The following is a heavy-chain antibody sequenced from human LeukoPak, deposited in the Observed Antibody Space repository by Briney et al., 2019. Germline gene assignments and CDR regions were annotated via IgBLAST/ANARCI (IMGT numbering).Heavy chain of an antibody. CDR1: GYTFTNCG. V-gene: IGHV1-18*01. CDR2: ISAKNGNT. J-gene: IGHJ4*02. Sequence: GASVKVSCKASGYTFTNCGMSWVRQAPGQGLEWMGWISAKNGNTDYAQKFQGRVTMTADRSTSTAYMELSRLRSDDTAVYYCARDKDFWSGYVDYWGQGTLVTVSS. D-gene: IGHD3-3*01. CDR3: ARDKDFWSGYVDY.